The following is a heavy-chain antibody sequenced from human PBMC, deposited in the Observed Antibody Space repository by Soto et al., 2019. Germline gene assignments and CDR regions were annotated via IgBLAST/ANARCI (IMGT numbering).Heavy chain of an antibody. J-gene: IGHJ4*02. Sequence: SETLSLTCTVSGGSISSYYWSWIRQPPGKGLEWIGYIYYSGSTNYNPSLKSRVTISVDTSKNQFSLKLSSVTAADTAVYYCARHFSVDYFDFWGQGALVTVSS. CDR3: ARHFSVDYFDF. CDR1: GGSISSYY. CDR2: IYYSGST. V-gene: IGHV4-59*08.